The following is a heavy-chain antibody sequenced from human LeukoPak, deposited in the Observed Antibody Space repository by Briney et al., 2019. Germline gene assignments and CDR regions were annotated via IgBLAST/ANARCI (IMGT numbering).Heavy chain of an antibody. CDR1: GGSISSYY. D-gene: IGHD6-19*01. CDR2: IYYSGST. Sequence: SETLSLTCTVSGGSISSYYWSWIRQPPGKGLEWIGYIYYSGSTNYNPSLKSRVTISVDTSKNQFSMRLSSVTAADTAVYYCARESAVAGPEAHAFDIWGQGTMVTVSS. J-gene: IGHJ3*02. CDR3: ARESAVAGPEAHAFDI. V-gene: IGHV4-59*01.